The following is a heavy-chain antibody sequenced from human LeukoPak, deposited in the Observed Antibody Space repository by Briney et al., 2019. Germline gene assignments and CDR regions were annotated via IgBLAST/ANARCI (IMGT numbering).Heavy chain of an antibody. CDR1: GDTFSSYA. CDR3: ASAILDGYNDMYFDY. Sequence: SVKVSCKASGDTFSSYAISWVRQAPGQGLEWMGRIIPIFGTANYAQKFQGRVTITTDESTSTAYMELSSLRSEDTAVYYCASAILDGYNDMYFDYWGQGTLVTVSS. V-gene: IGHV1-69*05. CDR2: IIPIFGTA. D-gene: IGHD5-24*01. J-gene: IGHJ4*02.